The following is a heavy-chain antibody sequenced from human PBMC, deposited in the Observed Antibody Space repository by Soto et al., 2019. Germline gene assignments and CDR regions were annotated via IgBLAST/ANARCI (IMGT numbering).Heavy chain of an antibody. D-gene: IGHD4-4*01. CDR3: ARDDHSNVYYYGMDV. CDR2: IIPIFGTA. V-gene: IGHV1-69*13. CDR1: GGTFSSYA. Sequence: SVKVSCKASGGTFSSYAISWVRQAPGQGLEWMGGIIPIFGTANYAQKFQGRVTITADESTSTAYMELSSLRSEDTAVYYCARDDHSNVYYYGMDVWGQGTTVTVSS. J-gene: IGHJ6*02.